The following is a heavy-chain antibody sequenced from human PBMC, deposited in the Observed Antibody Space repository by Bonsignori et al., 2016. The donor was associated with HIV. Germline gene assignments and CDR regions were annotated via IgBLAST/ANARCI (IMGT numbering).Heavy chain of an antibody. D-gene: IGHD1-26*01. Sequence: WIRQPPGKGLEWVSSISSGSSYIYYADSVKGRFTISRDNAKNSVYLQMNSLRAEDTAVYYCAREKYSGSYLTDYWGQGTLVTVSS. CDR2: ISSGSSYI. V-gene: IGHV3-21*01. J-gene: IGHJ4*02. CDR3: AREKYSGSYLTDY.